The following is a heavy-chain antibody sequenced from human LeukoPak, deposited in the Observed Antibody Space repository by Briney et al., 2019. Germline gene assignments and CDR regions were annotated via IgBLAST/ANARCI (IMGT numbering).Heavy chain of an antibody. D-gene: IGHD1-26*01. Sequence: QAGGSLRLSCAASGFTFSSYAMSWVRQAPGKGLEWVSAISGSGGSTYYADSVKGRLTISRDNSKNTLYLQMNSLRAEDTAVYYCAKVVKWELPQASEAWFDPWGQGTLVTVSS. CDR1: GFTFSSYA. CDR3: AKVVKWELPQASEAWFDP. J-gene: IGHJ5*02. V-gene: IGHV3-23*01. CDR2: ISGSGGST.